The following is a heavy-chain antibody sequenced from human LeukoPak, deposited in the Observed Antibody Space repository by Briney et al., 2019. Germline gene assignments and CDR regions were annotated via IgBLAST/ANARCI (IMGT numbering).Heavy chain of an antibody. Sequence: ASVKVSCKASGYTFTGYYVHWVRQAPGQGLEWMGRINPNSGNTNYAQKFQGRVTMTRDTSISTAYMELSRLRSDDTAVYYCARDYCGGDCFPDYWGQGTLVTVSS. CDR3: ARDYCGGDCFPDY. J-gene: IGHJ4*02. CDR2: INPNSGNT. D-gene: IGHD2-21*02. CDR1: GYTFTGYY. V-gene: IGHV1-2*06.